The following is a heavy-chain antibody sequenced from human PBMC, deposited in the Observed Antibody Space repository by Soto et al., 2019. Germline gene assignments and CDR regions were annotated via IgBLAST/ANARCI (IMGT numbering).Heavy chain of an antibody. CDR3: ARGGCSGGSCYNPAFDY. Sequence: QVQLVQSGAEVKKPGSSVKVSCKASGGTFSSSAIIWVRQAPGQGLEWMGGIIPIFGTANYAQKFQGRVTITADESTSTAYMELSRLRSQDTAVYYCARGGCSGGSCYNPAFDYWGQGTLVTVSS. CDR2: IIPIFGTA. J-gene: IGHJ4*02. V-gene: IGHV1-69*01. CDR1: GGTFSSSA. D-gene: IGHD2-15*01.